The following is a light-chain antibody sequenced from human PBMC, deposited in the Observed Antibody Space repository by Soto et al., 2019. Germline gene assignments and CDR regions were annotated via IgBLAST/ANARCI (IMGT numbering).Light chain of an antibody. CDR1: SSNIGNNY. V-gene: IGLV1-51*01. CDR2: DNN. Sequence: QSVLTRAPSVSAAPGQTVTISCSGSSSNIGNNYVSWYQQLPGTAPKLLIYDNNKRPSGIPDRFSGSKSGTSATLGITGLQSGDEADYYCGTWDSSMSAGVFGTGTKLTVL. CDR3: GTWDSSMSAGV. J-gene: IGLJ1*01.